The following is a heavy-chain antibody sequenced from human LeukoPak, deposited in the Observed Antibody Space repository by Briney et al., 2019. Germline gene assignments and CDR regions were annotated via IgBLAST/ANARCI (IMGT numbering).Heavy chain of an antibody. V-gene: IGHV5-51*01. CDR2: IYPRDSDI. D-gene: IGHD2-21*02. Sequence: GESLKISCKGSGYSFTTYWIAWVRQMPGKGLEWMGIIYPRDSDIRYSPSFQGQVTISADKSTSTAYLQWSSLKASDTAMYYCARHITTTAISWFDPWGQGTLVTVSS. J-gene: IGHJ5*02. CDR3: ARHITTTAISWFDP. CDR1: GYSFTTYW.